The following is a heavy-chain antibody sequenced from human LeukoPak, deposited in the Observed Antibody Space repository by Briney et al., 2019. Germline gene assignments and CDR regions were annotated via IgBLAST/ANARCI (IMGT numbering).Heavy chain of an antibody. Sequence: ASVKVSCKASGYTFTGYYMHWVRQAPGQGLEWIGCINPNSGGTNYAQKFQGRVTMTRDTSISTAYMELSRLRSDDTAVYYCARENCGGDCVDFDYWGQGTLVTVSS. V-gene: IGHV1-2*02. CDR2: INPNSGGT. D-gene: IGHD2-21*02. CDR3: ARENCGGDCVDFDY. J-gene: IGHJ4*02. CDR1: GYTFTGYY.